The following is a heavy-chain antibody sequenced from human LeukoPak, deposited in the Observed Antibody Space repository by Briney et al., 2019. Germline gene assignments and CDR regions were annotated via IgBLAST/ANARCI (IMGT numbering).Heavy chain of an antibody. J-gene: IGHJ1*01. V-gene: IGHV3-30*02. D-gene: IGHD4-17*01. CDR3: AKDHGDYAYFQH. CDR1: GFTFSTYG. Sequence: PGGSLRLSCAASGFTFSTYGMHWVRQAPGKGLEWVAFIRYDGSNKYYADSVKGRFTISRDNSKNTLSLQMNSLRAEDTAVYYCAKDHGDYAYFQHWGQGTLVTVSS. CDR2: IRYDGSNK.